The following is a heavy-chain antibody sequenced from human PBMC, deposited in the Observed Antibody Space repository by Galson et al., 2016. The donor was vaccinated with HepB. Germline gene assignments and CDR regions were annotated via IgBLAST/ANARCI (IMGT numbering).Heavy chain of an antibody. J-gene: IGHJ4*02. Sequence: SLRLSCAASGFTSSRYGMHWVRQAPGKGLEWVAVISYDGGDKHYADSVEGRFTVSRDNSKNTLFLQMNSLRVEDTAVYYCAKLDCGRDCPRDDWGQGTQVTVS. D-gene: IGHD2-21*02. V-gene: IGHV3-30*19. CDR3: AKLDCGRDCPRDD. CDR2: ISYDGGDK. CDR1: GFTSSRYG.